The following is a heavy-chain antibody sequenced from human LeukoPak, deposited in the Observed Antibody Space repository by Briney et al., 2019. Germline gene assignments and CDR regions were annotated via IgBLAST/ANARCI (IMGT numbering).Heavy chain of an antibody. V-gene: IGHV4-39*01. CDR2: IYHSGST. D-gene: IGHD2-21*02. CDR3: ARLGVVTTIEHWFDP. J-gene: IGHJ5*02. Sequence: PSETLSLTCTVSGGSISSSSYYWGWIRQPPGRGLEWIANIYHSGSTYYNPSLKSRLTISVDTSKNQFSLRLTSVTAADTAVYYCARLGVVTTIEHWFDPWGQGTLVTVSS. CDR1: GGSISSSSYY.